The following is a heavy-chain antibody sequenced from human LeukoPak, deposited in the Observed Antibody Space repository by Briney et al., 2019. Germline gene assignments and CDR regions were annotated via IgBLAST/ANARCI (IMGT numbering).Heavy chain of an antibody. V-gene: IGHV3-23*01. J-gene: IGHJ4*02. Sequence: GGSLRLSCAASGFTFSSSAMSWVRQAPGKGLEWVSAISGSGSNTYYADSVKGRLTISRDNSKNTLYLQMGSLRAEDTAVYYCVKEASRAYLDYWGQGTLVTVSS. CDR1: GFTFSSSA. CDR2: ISGSGSNT. CDR3: VKEASRAYLDY. D-gene: IGHD2-2*01.